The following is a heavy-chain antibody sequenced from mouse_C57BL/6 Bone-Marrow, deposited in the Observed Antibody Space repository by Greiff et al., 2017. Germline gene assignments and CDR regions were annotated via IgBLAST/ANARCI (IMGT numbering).Heavy chain of an antibody. CDR2: IYPGSGNT. V-gene: IGHV1-76*01. CDR3: ARGDYGSSYWYFDV. CDR1: GYTFTDYY. J-gene: IGHJ1*03. Sequence: VQLQQSGAELVRPGASVKLSCKASGYTFTDYYINWVKQRPGQGLEWIARIYPGSGNTYYNEKFKGKATLTAAKSSSTAYMQLSSLTSEDSAVYCCARGDYGSSYWYFDVWGTGTTVTVSS. D-gene: IGHD1-1*01.